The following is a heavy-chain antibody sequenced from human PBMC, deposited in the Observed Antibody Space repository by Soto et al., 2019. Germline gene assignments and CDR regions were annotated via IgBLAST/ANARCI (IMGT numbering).Heavy chain of an antibody. CDR3: AKDGTVLAPYYYYGMDV. V-gene: IGHV3-30*18. D-gene: IGHD2-8*02. CDR2: ISYDGSNK. Sequence: QVQLVESGGGVVQPGRSLRLSCAASGFTFSSYGMHWVRQAPGKGLEWVAVISYDGSNKYYADSVKGRFTISRDNSKNTLYLQMNSLRAEDTAVYYCAKDGTVLAPYYYYGMDVWGQGTTVTVSS. CDR1: GFTFSSYG. J-gene: IGHJ6*02.